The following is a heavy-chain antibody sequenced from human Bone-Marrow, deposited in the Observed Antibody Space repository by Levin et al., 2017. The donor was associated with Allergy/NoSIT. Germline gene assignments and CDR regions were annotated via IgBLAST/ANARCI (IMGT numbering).Heavy chain of an antibody. CDR1: GGSLSNSHYY. CDR2: IFYSGKT. CDR3: ARRGQWYFDL. V-gene: IGHV4-39*01. Sequence: SETLSLTCTVSGGSLSNSHYYWGWIRQPPGEGLEWIGHIFYSGKTYYNPSLKSRVTMSLDTSSKQFSLKLSSVTATDTAVYYCARRGQWYFDLWGRGTLVTVSS. J-gene: IGHJ2*01.